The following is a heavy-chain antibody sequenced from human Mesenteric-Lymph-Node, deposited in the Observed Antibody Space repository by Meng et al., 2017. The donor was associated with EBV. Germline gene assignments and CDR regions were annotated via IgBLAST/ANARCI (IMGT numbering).Heavy chain of an antibody. CDR1: GYPFTGYY. V-gene: IGHV1-2*04. CDR3: ARGRYELIWGLFDP. Sequence: QLKQVKPWAWVKKPGASVKVSCKASGYPFTGYYIHWGRQAPGQGLEWMGWINPNTGGTKYAQKFQGWVTLTRDTSISTAYMELSRLRSDDTAVYYCARGRYELIWGLFDPWGQGTLVTVSS. D-gene: IGHD1-1*01. J-gene: IGHJ5*02. CDR2: INPNTGGT.